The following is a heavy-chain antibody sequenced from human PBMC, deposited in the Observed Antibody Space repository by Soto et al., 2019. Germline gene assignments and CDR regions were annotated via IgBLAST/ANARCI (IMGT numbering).Heavy chain of an antibody. J-gene: IGHJ5*02. V-gene: IGHV1-18*01. D-gene: IGHD3-3*01. CDR3: ARDRGPYDFWSGSALGWFDP. CDR2: ISAYNGNT. Sequence: GASVKVSCKASGYTFTSYGISWVRQAPGQGLEWMGWISAYNGNTNYAQKLQGRVTMTTDTSTSTAYMELRSLRSDDTAVYYCARDRGPYDFWSGSALGWFDPWGQGTLVTVSS. CDR1: GYTFTSYG.